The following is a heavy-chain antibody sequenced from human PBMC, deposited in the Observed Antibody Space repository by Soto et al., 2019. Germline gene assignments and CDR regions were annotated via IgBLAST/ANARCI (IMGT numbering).Heavy chain of an antibody. CDR3: ARHRRFGSIAARPFDY. D-gene: IGHD6-6*01. J-gene: IGHJ4*02. V-gene: IGHV4-39*01. CDR1: GGSISSSSYY. Sequence: QLQLQESGPGLVKPSETLSLTCTVSGGSISSSSYYWGWIRQPPGKGLEWIGSIYYSGSTYYNPSLKSRVTISVDTSKNQFSLKLSSVTAADTAVYYCARHRRFGSIAARPFDYWGQGTLVTVSS. CDR2: IYYSGST.